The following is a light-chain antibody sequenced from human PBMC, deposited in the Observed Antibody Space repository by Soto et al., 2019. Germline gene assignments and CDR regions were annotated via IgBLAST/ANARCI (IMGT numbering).Light chain of an antibody. Sequence: QSALTQPASVSGSPGQSITISCTGTSRDVGSHNFVSWYQQHPGKAPKLMIYGVRERPSGVSNRFSGSKSGNTASLTISGLQAEDEADYYCCSAAGSLTWVFGGGTKLTVL. V-gene: IGLV2-23*02. CDR2: GVR. CDR3: CSAAGSLTWV. J-gene: IGLJ3*02. CDR1: SRDVGSHNF.